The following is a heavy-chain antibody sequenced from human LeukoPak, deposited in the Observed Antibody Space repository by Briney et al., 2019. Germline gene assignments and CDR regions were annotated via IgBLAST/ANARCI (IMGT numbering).Heavy chain of an antibody. Sequence: PGGSLRLSCAASGFTFDDYAMHWVRQAPGKGLEWVSGISWNSASMGYADSVRGRFTISRDNAKNSLYLQMNSLRAEDTAFYYCAKDNGAWLQFFDYWGQGTLVTVSS. CDR1: GFTFDDYA. J-gene: IGHJ4*02. D-gene: IGHD5-24*01. CDR3: AKDNGAWLQFFDY. V-gene: IGHV3-9*01. CDR2: ISWNSASM.